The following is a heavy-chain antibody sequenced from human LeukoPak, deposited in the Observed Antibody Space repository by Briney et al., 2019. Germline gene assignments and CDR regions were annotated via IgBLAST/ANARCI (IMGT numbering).Heavy chain of an antibody. Sequence: GGSLRLSCAASGFTFSSYAMHWVRQAPGKGLEWVAVISYDGSNKYYADSVKGRFTISRDNSKNTLYLRMNSLRAEDTAVYYCARDVRASGSYEIDYWGQGTLVTVSS. D-gene: IGHD1-26*01. J-gene: IGHJ4*02. CDR3: ARDVRASGSYEIDY. V-gene: IGHV3-30*04. CDR2: ISYDGSNK. CDR1: GFTFSSYA.